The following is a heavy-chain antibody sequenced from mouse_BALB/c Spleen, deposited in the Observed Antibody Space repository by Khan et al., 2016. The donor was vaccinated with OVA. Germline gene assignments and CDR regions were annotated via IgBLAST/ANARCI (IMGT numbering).Heavy chain of an antibody. V-gene: IGHV1-54*01. D-gene: IGHD4-1*01. J-gene: IGHJ3*01. CDR2: INHGGGGS. CDR1: GYAFTNYF. CDR3: ARELGRRGFAY. Sequence: QVQLQQSGAELVRPGTSVKVSCKASGYAFTNYFIEWIKQRPGQGLEWIGVINHGGGGSNYTDKFKGKATLTADKSSNTAYMQLSRLTSEDTAVYFCARELGRRGFAYWGQGTLVTVSA.